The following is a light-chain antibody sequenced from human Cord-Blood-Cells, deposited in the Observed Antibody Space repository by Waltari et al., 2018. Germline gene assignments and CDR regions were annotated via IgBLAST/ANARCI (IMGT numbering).Light chain of an antibody. J-gene: IGKJ3*01. V-gene: IGKV4-1*01. CDR3: QHYYSTPFT. CDR1: QSVLYSSNNKNY. CDR2: WAS. Sequence: DIVMTQSPDSLAVSLGERATINCKSSQSVLYSSNNKNYLAWYQQKPGQPPKLLIYWASTRESGVPDRFSGGGSGTDFTLTISSLQAEDVAVYYCQHYYSTPFTFGPGTKVDIK.